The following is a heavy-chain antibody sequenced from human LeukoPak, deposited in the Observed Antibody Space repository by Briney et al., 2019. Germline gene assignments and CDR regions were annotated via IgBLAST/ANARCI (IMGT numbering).Heavy chain of an antibody. D-gene: IGHD2-2*01. CDR1: GFTFSRYW. CDR3: ARATARGSVVPAAVGY. Sequence: GGSLRLSCAASGFTFSRYWMHWVRQAPGKGLEWVAVISYDGSNKYYADSVKGRFTISRDNSKNTLYLQMNSLRAEDTAVYYCARATARGSVVPAAVGYWGQGTLVTVSS. V-gene: IGHV3-30-3*01. J-gene: IGHJ4*02. CDR2: ISYDGSNK.